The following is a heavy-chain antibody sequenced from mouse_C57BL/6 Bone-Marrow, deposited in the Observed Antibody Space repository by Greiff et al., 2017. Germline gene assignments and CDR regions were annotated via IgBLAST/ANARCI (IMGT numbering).Heavy chain of an antibody. CDR1: GYTFTSYW. CDR3: ARGGTTLDFDY. V-gene: IGHV1-50*01. D-gene: IGHD5-5*01. Sequence: QVQLQQSGAELVKPGASVKLSCKASGYTFTSYWMQWVKQRPGQGLEWIGEIDPSDSYTNYNQKFKGKATLTVDTSSSTAYMQLSSLTSEDSAVYYCARGGTTLDFDYWGQGTTLTVSS. J-gene: IGHJ2*01. CDR2: IDPSDSYT.